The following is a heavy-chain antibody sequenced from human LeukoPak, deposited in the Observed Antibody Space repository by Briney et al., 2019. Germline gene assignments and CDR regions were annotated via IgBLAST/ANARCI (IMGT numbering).Heavy chain of an antibody. CDR3: ATPPARGAARMAPHY. V-gene: IGHV3-69-1*01. Sequence: NAGGSLRLSCVASGFILSTSEMNWVRQAPGKGLEWVSSISSSMYIYYADSVKGRFTISRDNYKNTLYLKMNSLRAEDTAVYYCATPPARGAARMAPHYWGQGTLVTVSS. CDR2: ISSSMYI. J-gene: IGHJ4*02. D-gene: IGHD6-6*01. CDR1: GFILSTSE.